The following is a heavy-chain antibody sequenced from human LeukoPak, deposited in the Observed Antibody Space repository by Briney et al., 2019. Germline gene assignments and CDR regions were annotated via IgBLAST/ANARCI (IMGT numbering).Heavy chain of an antibody. V-gene: IGHV3-11*06. CDR3: VRTAGRDGGI. Sequence: GGSLRLSCAASGFTFTDYYMSWIRQAPGKGLEWLSYISSGSSDTSYADSVKGRFTISRDNAKKSLYLQMNSLRAEDTAVYYCVRTAGRDGGIWGQGTLVTVSS. CDR1: GFTFTDYY. CDR2: ISSGSSDT. D-gene: IGHD1-26*01. J-gene: IGHJ4*02.